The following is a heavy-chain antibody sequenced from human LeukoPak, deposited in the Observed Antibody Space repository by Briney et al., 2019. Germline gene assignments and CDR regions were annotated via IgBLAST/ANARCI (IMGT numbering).Heavy chain of an antibody. Sequence: SETLSLTCTVSGGSISSYYWSWIRQPPGKGLGWIGYIYTSGSTNYNPSLKSRVTITVDTSKNQFSLKLSSVTAAETAVYYCASSVDSQRNSGYDWNWFDPWGQGTPVTVSS. D-gene: IGHD5-12*01. J-gene: IGHJ5*02. V-gene: IGHV4-4*09. CDR2: IYTSGST. CDR3: ASSVDSQRNSGYDWNWFDP. CDR1: GGSISSYY.